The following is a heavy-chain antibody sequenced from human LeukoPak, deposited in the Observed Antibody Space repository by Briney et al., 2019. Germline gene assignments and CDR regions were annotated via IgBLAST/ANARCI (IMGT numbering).Heavy chain of an antibody. CDR3: ARDYADYVGFFFFDY. CDR2: ISGGGGST. D-gene: IGHD4-17*01. CDR1: GFTFNNYA. Sequence: PGGSLRLSCAASGFTFNNYAMNWVRQAPGKGLEWVSSISGGGGSTYYADSAKGRFTISRDNSQNTLYLQMNSLRAEDTAVYYCARDYADYVGFFFFDYWGQGTLATVSS. V-gene: IGHV3-23*01. J-gene: IGHJ4*02.